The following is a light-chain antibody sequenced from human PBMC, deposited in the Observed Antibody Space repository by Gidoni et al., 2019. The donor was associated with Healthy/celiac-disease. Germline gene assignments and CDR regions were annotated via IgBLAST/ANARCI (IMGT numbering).Light chain of an antibody. J-gene: IGKJ3*01. V-gene: IGKV3-11*01. CDR3: QQRSNWPPKSFT. Sequence: EIVLTQSPATLSLSPGERATLSCRASQSVSSYLAWYQQKPGQAPRLLIYDASNRATGIPARFSGSGSGTDFTLTISSLEPEDFAVYYCQQRSNWPPKSFTFXPXTKVDIK. CDR1: QSVSSY. CDR2: DAS.